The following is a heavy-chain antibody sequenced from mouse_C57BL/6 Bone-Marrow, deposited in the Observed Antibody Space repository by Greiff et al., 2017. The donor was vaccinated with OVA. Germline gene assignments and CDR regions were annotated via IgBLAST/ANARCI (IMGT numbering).Heavy chain of an antibody. CDR1: GFSLTSYG. D-gene: IGHD2-1*01. CDR2: IWSGGST. J-gene: IGHJ2*01. V-gene: IGHV2-2*01. Sequence: VKVVESGPGLVQPSQSLSITCTVSGFSLTSYGVHWVRQSPGKGLEWLGVIWSGGSTDYNAAFISRLSISKDNSKSQVFFKMNSLQADDTAIYYCARKANYFYFDYWGQGTTLTVSS. CDR3: ARKANYFYFDY.